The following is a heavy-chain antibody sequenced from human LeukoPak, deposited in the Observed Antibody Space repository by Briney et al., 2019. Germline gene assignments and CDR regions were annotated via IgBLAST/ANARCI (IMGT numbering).Heavy chain of an antibody. J-gene: IGHJ4*02. CDR1: GGSISSSNW. D-gene: IGHD6-13*01. V-gene: IGHV4-4*02. CDR3: ARVDSSSWYGMDY. CDR2: IYHSGST. Sequence: SETLSLTCAVSGGSISSSNWWSWVRQPPGKGLEWIGEIYHSGSTNYNPSLKSRVTISVDKSKNQFSLKLSSVTAADTAVYYCARVDSSSWYGMDYWGQGTLVTVSS.